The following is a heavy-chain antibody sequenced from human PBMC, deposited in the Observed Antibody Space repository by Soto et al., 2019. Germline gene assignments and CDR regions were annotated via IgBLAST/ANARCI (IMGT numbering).Heavy chain of an antibody. V-gene: IGHV4-31*03. D-gene: IGHD3-10*01. CDR3: ARRLWFGENLCFDP. Sequence: QVQLQESGPGLVKPSETLSLTCTVSGGPISSSGYYWSWIRQHPGKGLEWIGHIYYRGSTDYNPSLKSRVTIAVDTSKNQFALRLSSVTAAGTAVYYCARRLWFGENLCFDPWGPGTLVTVSS. CDR2: IYYRGST. CDR1: GGPISSSGYY. J-gene: IGHJ5*02.